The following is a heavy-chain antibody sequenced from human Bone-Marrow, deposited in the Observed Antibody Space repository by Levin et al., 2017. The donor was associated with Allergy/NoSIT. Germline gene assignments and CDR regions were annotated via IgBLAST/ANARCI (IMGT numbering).Heavy chain of an antibody. CDR3: AKDVGDPYCTNGVCWVWFDP. CDR2: ISGSGGST. V-gene: IGHV3-23*01. D-gene: IGHD2-8*01. Sequence: QAGGSLRLSCAASGFTFSSYAMSWVRQAPGKGLEWVSAISGSGGSTYYADSVKGRFTISRDNSKNTLYLQMNSLRAEDTAVYYCAKDVGDPYCTNGVCWVWFDPWGQGTLVTVSS. J-gene: IGHJ5*02. CDR1: GFTFSSYA.